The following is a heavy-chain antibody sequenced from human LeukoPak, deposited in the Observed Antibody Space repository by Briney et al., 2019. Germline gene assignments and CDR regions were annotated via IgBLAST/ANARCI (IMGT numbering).Heavy chain of an antibody. V-gene: IGHV3-21*01. CDR2: IVGSSST. Sequence: GGSLRLSCAASGFTFSNFAMTWVRQAPGKGLEWVSFIVGSSSTYYADSLKGRFTISRDNAKNSLYLQMNSLRAEDTAVYYCARIGAGSSRDYWGQGTLVTVSS. J-gene: IGHJ4*02. CDR1: GFTFSNFA. CDR3: ARIGAGSSRDY. D-gene: IGHD6-13*01.